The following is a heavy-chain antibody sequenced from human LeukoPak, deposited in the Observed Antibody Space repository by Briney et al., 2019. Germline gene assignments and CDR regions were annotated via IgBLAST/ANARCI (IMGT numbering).Heavy chain of an antibody. CDR2: IKQDGSEK. V-gene: IGHV3-7*03. CDR1: GFTFNNAW. Sequence: GGSLRLSCAASGFTFNNAWMSWVRQAPGKGLEWVANIKQDGSEKYYVDSVKGRFTISRDNAKNSLYLQMNSLRAEDTAVYYCARGPPVVPAAMRYYYYYGMDVWGQGTTVTVSS. D-gene: IGHD2-2*01. J-gene: IGHJ6*02. CDR3: ARGPPVVPAAMRYYYYYGMDV.